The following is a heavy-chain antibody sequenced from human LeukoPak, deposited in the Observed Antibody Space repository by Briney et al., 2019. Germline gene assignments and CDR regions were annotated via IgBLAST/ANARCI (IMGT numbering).Heavy chain of an antibody. J-gene: IGHJ4*02. CDR2: INSDGSAT. V-gene: IGHV3-74*01. D-gene: IGHD5-24*01. CDR1: GFTFSSYW. Sequence: GGSLRLSCAASGFTFSSYWMHWVRQPPGKGLVWVSRINSDGSATSYADSVKGRFTISRDNSKNTLYLQMNSLRAEDTAVYYCANFPSRIWLQLVGDDYWGQGTLVTVSS. CDR3: ANFPSRIWLQLVGDDY.